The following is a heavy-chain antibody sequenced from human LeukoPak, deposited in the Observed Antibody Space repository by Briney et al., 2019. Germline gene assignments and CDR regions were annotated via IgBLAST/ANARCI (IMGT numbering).Heavy chain of an antibody. CDR2: ISYDGSNK. J-gene: IGHJ3*02. Sequence: PGGSLRLSCAASGFTFSSYGMHWVRQAPGKGLEWVEVISYDGSNKYYADSVKGRFTISRDNSKNTLYLQMNSLRAEDTAVYYCASAWAFDIWGQGTMVTVSS. V-gene: IGHV3-30*03. CDR1: GFTFSSYG. CDR3: ASAWAFDI.